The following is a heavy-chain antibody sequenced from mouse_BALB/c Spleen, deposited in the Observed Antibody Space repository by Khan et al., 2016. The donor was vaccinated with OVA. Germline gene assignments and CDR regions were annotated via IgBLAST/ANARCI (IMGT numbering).Heavy chain of an antibody. CDR1: GYSFTTYW. CDR2: INPSTGYT. V-gene: IGHV1-7*01. D-gene: IGHD2-5*01. J-gene: IGHJ3*01. CDR3: GRGSHYGAWFAY. Sequence: QVQLQQSGAELAKPGASVKISCKASGYSFTTYWMHWVKQRPGQGLEWIGYINPSTGYTDYNQKFKDKATLTADKSSSTAYMELSSLTSDDSAVYYCGRGSHYGAWFAYWGQGTLVTVSA.